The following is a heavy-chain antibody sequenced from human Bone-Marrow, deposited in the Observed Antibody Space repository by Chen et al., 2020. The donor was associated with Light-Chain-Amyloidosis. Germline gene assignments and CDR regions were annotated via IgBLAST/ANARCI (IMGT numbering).Heavy chain of an antibody. V-gene: IGHV3-23*04. Sequence: EVQLVESGGGLLQRGGSLRLSCAASGFAFSSYAMSWVRQAPGKGLEWVSTIRGSGGSRYYGDSVKGRFTISRDNSKNALFLQMNGLRAEDTAVYYCAKDISYDDILPGYPADAFDIWGQGTMVTVSS. D-gene: IGHD3-9*01. CDR2: IRGSGGSR. CDR3: AKDISYDDILPGYPADAFDI. J-gene: IGHJ3*02. CDR1: GFAFSSYA.